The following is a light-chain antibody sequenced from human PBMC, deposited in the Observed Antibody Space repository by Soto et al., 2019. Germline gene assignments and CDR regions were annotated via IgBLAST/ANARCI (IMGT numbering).Light chain of an antibody. Sequence: ESVLTQSPCTLSLSPGERATLSCRASQSVSSSYLAWYQQKPGQAPRLLMFGASIRDTGIPDRFSGSGSGTDFTLTISRLEPEDFAVYYCQQYLTSPKTFGQGTKVDIK. CDR1: QSVSSSY. V-gene: IGKV3-20*01. CDR3: QQYLTSPKT. J-gene: IGKJ1*01. CDR2: GAS.